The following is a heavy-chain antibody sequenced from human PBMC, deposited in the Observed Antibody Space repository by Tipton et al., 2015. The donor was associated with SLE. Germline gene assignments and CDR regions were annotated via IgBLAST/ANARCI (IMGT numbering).Heavy chain of an antibody. J-gene: IGHJ4*02. CDR1: GYTFTDYY. V-gene: IGHV1-69-2*01. CDR3: AAGPAYDGSLLSGDF. Sequence: QLVQSGAELKKPGTTVKVSCNVSGYTFTDYYIHWVRQAPGKGLEWMGRVAPEDGKTVYAEKFRGRVTITADTSTDTAYMEMNSLRSDDTAVYFCAAGPAYDGSLLSGDFWGQGTLVTVSS. D-gene: IGHD4-23*01. CDR2: VAPEDGKT.